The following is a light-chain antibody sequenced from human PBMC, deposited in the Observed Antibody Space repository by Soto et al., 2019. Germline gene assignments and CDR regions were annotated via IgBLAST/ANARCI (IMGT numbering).Light chain of an antibody. CDR2: GAS. Sequence: DIQMTQSPPTLSASVGDRVTITCRASQRIRHYLAWYQQMPGKAPKLLFYGASTLQSGVPSRISGSGSGTEFTLTISSLQPDDFGTYFCQHHKSYSQTFGQGTKVEIK. V-gene: IGKV1-5*01. J-gene: IGKJ1*01. CDR1: QRIRHY. CDR3: QHHKSYSQT.